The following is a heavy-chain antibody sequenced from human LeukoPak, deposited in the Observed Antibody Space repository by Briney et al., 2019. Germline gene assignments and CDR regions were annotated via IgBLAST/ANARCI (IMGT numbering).Heavy chain of an antibody. D-gene: IGHD3-22*01. CDR2: IYYTGST. V-gene: IGHV4-59*12. CDR3: AKDVIGYWKPIDY. J-gene: IGHJ4*02. CDR1: GGSISSLY. Sequence: SETLSLTCSVSGGSISSLYWSWIRQPPGKGLEWIGYIYYTGSTNYNPSLKSRVTMFVDMSKNQFSLRLSSVTAADTAVYYCAKDVIGYWKPIDYWGQGTLVTVSS.